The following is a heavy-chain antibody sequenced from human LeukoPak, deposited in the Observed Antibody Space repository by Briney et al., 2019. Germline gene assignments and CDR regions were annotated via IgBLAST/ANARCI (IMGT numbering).Heavy chain of an antibody. V-gene: IGHV4-61*02. CDR3: ARSSGYCSSTSCYPYDY. D-gene: IGHD2-2*03. CDR2: ISSSGST. CDR1: GDSISSGDYY. J-gene: IGHJ4*02. Sequence: PSETLSLTCTVSGDSISSGDYYWSWIRQPAGKGLEWIGRISSSGSTNYNPSLKSRVTISVDTSKNQFSLKLSSVTAADTAVYYCARSSGYCSSTSCYPYDYWGQGTLVTVSS.